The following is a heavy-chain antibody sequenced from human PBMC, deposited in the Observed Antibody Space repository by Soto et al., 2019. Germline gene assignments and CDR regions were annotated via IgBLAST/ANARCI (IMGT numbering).Heavy chain of an antibody. D-gene: IGHD2-21*02. CDR1: GYTFTGYH. Sequence: QVQLVQSGAEVKKPGASVKVSCKASGYTFTGYHMHWVRQAPGQGLEWMGWINPNSGVTIYAQKFQGRVIMIRETPITTAYMELSRLTSDDTAVYYCARRLGLLVTPIPGYWGQGTLVTVSS. CDR2: INPNSGVT. V-gene: IGHV1-2*02. CDR3: ARRLGLLVTPIPGY. J-gene: IGHJ4*02.